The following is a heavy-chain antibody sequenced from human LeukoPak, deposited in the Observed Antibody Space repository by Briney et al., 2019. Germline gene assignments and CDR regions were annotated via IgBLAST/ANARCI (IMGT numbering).Heavy chain of an antibody. CDR2: MNPNSGNT. D-gene: IGHD3-3*01. V-gene: IGHV1-8*03. CDR3: ARGFGFCSAYSYYFDY. Sequence: ASVKVSCKASAYTFTSYDISWVRQAAGHGLEWMGWMNPNSGNTSYAQKIEGRVTITTNTSTSTASMELSSLRSEDTAVYYCARGFGFCSAYSYYFDYWGQGTLVTVSS. CDR1: AYTFTSYD. J-gene: IGHJ4*02.